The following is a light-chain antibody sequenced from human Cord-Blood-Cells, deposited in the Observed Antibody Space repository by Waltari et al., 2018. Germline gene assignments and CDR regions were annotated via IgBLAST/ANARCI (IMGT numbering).Light chain of an antibody. CDR1: QRVSSN. CDR3: QQYNNWPYT. J-gene: IGKJ2*01. Sequence: TVMPQPPATLSVSPGERATLSCRASQRVSSNLAWYQQKPGKAPRLLIYGASTRATGIPARFSGSGSGTEFTLTISSLQSEDFAVYYCQQYNNWPYTFGQGTKLEIK. CDR2: GAS. V-gene: IGKV3-15*01.